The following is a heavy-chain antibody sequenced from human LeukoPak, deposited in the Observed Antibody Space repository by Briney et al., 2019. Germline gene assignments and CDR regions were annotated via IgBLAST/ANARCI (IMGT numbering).Heavy chain of an antibody. CDR2: IIPTFGTT. CDR1: GGTFSSDA. V-gene: IGHV1-69*01. Sequence: SVKVSCKASGGTFSSDAFSWVRQAPGQGLEWMGGIIPTFGTTDYAQKFQGSVTITADESTSTAYMELRSLRSEDTAVYYCARGPNPEIAVAGMIFDYWGQGTLVTVSS. CDR3: ARGPNPEIAVAGMIFDY. J-gene: IGHJ4*02. D-gene: IGHD6-19*01.